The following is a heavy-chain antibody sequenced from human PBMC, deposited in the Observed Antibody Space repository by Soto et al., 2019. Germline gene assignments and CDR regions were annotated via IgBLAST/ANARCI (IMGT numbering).Heavy chain of an antibody. Sequence: PSETLSLTCTVSGGSISSYYWSWIRQPPGKGLEWIGYIYYSGSTNYNPSLKSRVTISVDTSKNQFSLKLSSVTAADTAVYYCARSYSSGWSPYFDYWGQGTLVTVSS. CDR2: IYYSGST. J-gene: IGHJ4*02. D-gene: IGHD6-19*01. CDR1: GGSISSYY. V-gene: IGHV4-59*01. CDR3: ARSYSSGWSPYFDY.